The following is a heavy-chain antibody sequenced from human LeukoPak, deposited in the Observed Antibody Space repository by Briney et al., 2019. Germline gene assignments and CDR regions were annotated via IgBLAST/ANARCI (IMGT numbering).Heavy chain of an antibody. V-gene: IGHV4-39*07. CDR1: GGSISSSSYY. Sequence: PSETLSLTCTVSGGSISSSSYYWGWIRQPPGKGLEWIGSIYYSGSTYYNPSLKSRVTISVDTSKNQFSLKLSSVTAADTAVYYCARGSGDPSDFDYWGQGTLVTVSS. D-gene: IGHD3-10*01. CDR3: ARGSGDPSDFDY. J-gene: IGHJ4*02. CDR2: IYYSGST.